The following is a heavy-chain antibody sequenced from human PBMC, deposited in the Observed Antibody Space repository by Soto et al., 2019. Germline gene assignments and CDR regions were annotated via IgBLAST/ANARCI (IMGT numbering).Heavy chain of an antibody. D-gene: IGHD3-3*02. J-gene: IGHJ5*02. V-gene: IGHV4-39*01. CDR1: GGSISSSSYY. CDR2: IYYSGST. Sequence: SETLSLTCTVSGGSISSSSYYWGWIRQPPGKGLEWIGSIYYSGSTYYNPSLKSRVTISVDTSKNQFSLKLSSVTAADTAVYYCASPTIAFYNWFDPWGQGTLVTVS. CDR3: ASPTIAFYNWFDP.